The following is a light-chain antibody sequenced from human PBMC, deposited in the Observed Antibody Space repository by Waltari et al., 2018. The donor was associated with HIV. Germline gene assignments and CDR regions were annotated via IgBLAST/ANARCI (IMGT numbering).Light chain of an antibody. J-gene: IGLJ2*01. Sequence: QSALTQPPSASGSPGQSVTISCTGTDSDFAVYNYVSWYQQHPGRAPKFLIYDVNKRPSGVPDRFSVSKSGNPASLTVSGLQADDEADYYCSSYGGSDNRVVFGGGTKLTVL. V-gene: IGLV2-8*01. CDR2: DVN. CDR3: SSYGGSDNRVV. CDR1: DSDFAVYNY.